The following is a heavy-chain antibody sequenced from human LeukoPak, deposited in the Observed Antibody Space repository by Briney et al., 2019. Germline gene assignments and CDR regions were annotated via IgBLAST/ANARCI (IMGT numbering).Heavy chain of an antibody. CDR1: GFTFSSYD. CDR3: ARARGGSYPYFDY. V-gene: IGHV3-13*04. J-gene: IGHJ4*02. Sequence: GGSLRLSCAASGFTFSSYDMHWARQATGKGLEWVSAIGTAGDTYYPGSVKGRFTISRENAKNSLYLQMNSLRAGDTAVYYCARARGGSYPYFDYWGQGTLVTVSS. CDR2: IGTAGDT. D-gene: IGHD1-26*01.